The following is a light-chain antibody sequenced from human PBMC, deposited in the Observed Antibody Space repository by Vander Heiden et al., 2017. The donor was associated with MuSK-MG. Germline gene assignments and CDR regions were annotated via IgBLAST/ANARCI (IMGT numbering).Light chain of an antibody. CDR1: QSVSSY. J-gene: IGKJ4*01. Sequence: EIVLTQSPATLSLSPGERATLSCRASQSVSSYLAWYQQKPGQAPRLLIYDASNRATGIPARFSGSGYGTDFTLTISSREPEDFAVYYCQQRSNWPQNTFGGGTKVEIK. V-gene: IGKV3-11*01. CDR3: QQRSNWPQNT. CDR2: DAS.